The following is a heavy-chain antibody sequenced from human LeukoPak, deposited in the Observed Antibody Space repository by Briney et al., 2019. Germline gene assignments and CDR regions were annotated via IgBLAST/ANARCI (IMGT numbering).Heavy chain of an antibody. CDR2: IIPILGIT. J-gene: IGHJ6*02. CDR1: GGTFSSYA. V-gene: IGHV1-69*04. D-gene: IGHD6-19*01. CDR3: ARGGQQWLSTNYYYYGMDV. Sequence: SVKVSCKASGGTFSSYAFSWVRQAPGQGLEWMGRIIPILGITNYAQKFQGRVTITADTSTSTAYMELSSLRSDDTAVYYCARGGQQWLSTNYYYYGMDVWGQGTTVTVSS.